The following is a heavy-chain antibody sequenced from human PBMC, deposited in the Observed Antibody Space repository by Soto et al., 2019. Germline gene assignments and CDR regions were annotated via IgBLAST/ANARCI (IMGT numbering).Heavy chain of an antibody. J-gene: IGHJ6*02. D-gene: IGHD2-2*01. CDR1: GFTFSSYD. Sequence: GGSLRLSCAASGFTFSSYDMHWVRQVTGKGLEWLSAIGTAGDTYYPGSVKGRFTISRDDARNSIYLQMNSLRAGDTAVYYCARGYCSATSCSTYYYSNMDVWGQGTTVTVSS. CDR2: IGTAGDT. CDR3: ARGYCSATSCSTYYYSNMDV. V-gene: IGHV3-13*01.